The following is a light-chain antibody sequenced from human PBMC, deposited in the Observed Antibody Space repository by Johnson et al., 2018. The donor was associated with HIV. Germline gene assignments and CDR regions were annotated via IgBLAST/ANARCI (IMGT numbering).Light chain of an antibody. CDR3: GTWDSSLSAGYV. V-gene: IGLV1-51*02. CDR1: SSNIGNNY. Sequence: QSVLTQPPSVSAAPGQKVTISCSGSSSNIGNNYVSWYQQLPGTAPKLLIYENNKRPSGIPARFSGSKSGTSATLGITGLQTGDEADYYCGTWDSSLSAGYVFGTGTKVTVL. J-gene: IGLJ1*01. CDR2: ENN.